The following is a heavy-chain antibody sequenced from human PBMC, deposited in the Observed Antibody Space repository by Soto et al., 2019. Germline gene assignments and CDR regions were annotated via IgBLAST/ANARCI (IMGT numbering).Heavy chain of an antibody. CDR3: AKEVWSGPMDV. J-gene: IGHJ6*02. D-gene: IGHD3-3*01. CDR1: GFTFSSYG. Sequence: QVQLVESGGGVVQPGRSLRLSCAASGFTFSSYGMHWVRQAPGKGLEWVAVISYDGSNKYYADSVKGRFTISRDNFKNKLYLQMNSLRAEDTAVYYCAKEVWSGPMDVWGQGNTVTVSS. V-gene: IGHV3-30*18. CDR2: ISYDGSNK.